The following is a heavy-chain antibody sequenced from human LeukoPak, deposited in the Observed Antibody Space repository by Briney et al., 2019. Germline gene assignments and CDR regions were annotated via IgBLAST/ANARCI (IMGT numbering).Heavy chain of an antibody. V-gene: IGHV3-21*01. J-gene: IGHJ6*03. D-gene: IGHD1-7*01. CDR1: GFTFGSYI. CDR3: AGDSGTGTAGYMDV. Sequence: GGSLRLSCAASGFTFGSYIMNWVRQAPGKGLEWVSSISSRSSYIQYADSVKGRFTISRDNAKNSLYLQMNSLRAEDTAVYYCAGDSGTGTAGYMDVWGKGTTVTVSS. CDR2: ISSRSSYI.